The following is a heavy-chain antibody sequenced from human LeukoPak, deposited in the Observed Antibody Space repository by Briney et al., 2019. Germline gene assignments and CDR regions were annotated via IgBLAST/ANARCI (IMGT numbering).Heavy chain of an antibody. Sequence: GASVTDSCKASGGTFSSYAMSWVRQAPGQGLEWMGRIIPILGIANYAQKFQGRVTITADKSTSTAYMELSSLRSEDTAVYYCARARIAAAGLFDYWGQGTLVTVSS. J-gene: IGHJ4*02. D-gene: IGHD6-13*01. CDR2: IIPILGIA. V-gene: IGHV1-69*04. CDR3: ARARIAAAGLFDY. CDR1: GGTFSSYA.